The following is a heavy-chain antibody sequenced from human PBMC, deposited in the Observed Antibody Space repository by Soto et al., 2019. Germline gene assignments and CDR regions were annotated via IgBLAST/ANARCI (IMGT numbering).Heavy chain of an antibody. CDR1: GGSISSYY. V-gene: IGHV4-59*12. Sequence: PSETLSLTCTVSGGSISSYYWSWIRQPPGKGLEWIGYIYYSGSTNFNPSLKGRVTMSVDTSKNQFSLKLTSVTAADTALYYCAREDYYDTGYYVVWGQGTQVTVSS. CDR2: IYYSGST. D-gene: IGHD3-9*01. CDR3: AREDYYDTGYYVV. J-gene: IGHJ4*02.